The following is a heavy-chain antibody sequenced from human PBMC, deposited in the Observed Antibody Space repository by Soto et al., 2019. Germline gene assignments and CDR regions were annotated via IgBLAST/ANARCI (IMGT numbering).Heavy chain of an antibody. CDR1: GGSISSSSYY. CDR3: ARRSSSSWDNWFDP. V-gene: IGHV4-39*01. Sequence: SETLSLTCTVSGGSISSSSYYWGWIRQPPGKGLEWIGSIYYSGSTYYNPSLKSRVTISVDTSKNQFSLKLSSVTAADTAVYYCARRSSSSWDNWFDPWGQGTLVTVSS. J-gene: IGHJ5*02. D-gene: IGHD6-13*01. CDR2: IYYSGST.